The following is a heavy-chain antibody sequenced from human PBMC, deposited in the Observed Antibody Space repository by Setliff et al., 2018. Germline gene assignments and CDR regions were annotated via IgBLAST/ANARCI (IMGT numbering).Heavy chain of an antibody. CDR3: ARGGGGYHAAS. V-gene: IGHV4-4*02. CDR2: IYRDGNT. J-gene: IGHJ5*02. D-gene: IGHD2-2*01. Sequence: SETLSLTCAVSGVSVNSLTWWSWVRQSPGKGLEWIGHIYRDGNTKSYPSVHFNQSLKSRVTMSVDKSKNHFSLELTSVTAADTAVYYCARGGGGYHAASWGQGSLVTVSS. CDR1: GVSVNSLTW.